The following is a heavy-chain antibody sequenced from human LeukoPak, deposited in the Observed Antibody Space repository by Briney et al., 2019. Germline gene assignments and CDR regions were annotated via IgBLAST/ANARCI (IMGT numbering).Heavy chain of an antibody. CDR1: GYNFNDFG. CDR2: ISALTGDT. CDR3: AREATGRAFDP. V-gene: IGHV1-18*01. Sequence: ASVKVSCKASGYNFNDFGVPWVRQAPGQGLEGMGWISALTGDTKYAQKFQGRVTMTTDTSTDTAYMEMRSLRSDDTAVYYCAREATGRAFDPWGQGNLVTVSS. D-gene: IGHD1-1*01. J-gene: IGHJ5*02.